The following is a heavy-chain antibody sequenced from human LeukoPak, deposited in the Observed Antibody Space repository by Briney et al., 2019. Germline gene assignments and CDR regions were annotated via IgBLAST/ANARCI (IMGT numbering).Heavy chain of an antibody. CDR3: ARDRRYYYGSGSYRYYFDY. Sequence: SSVKVSCKASGGTFSSYAISWVRQAPGQGLEWMGWIIPIFGTANYAQKFQGRVTITTDESTSTAYMELSSLRSEDTAVYYCARDRRYYYGSGSYRYYFDYWGQGTLVTVSS. D-gene: IGHD3-10*01. CDR2: IIPIFGTA. J-gene: IGHJ4*02. CDR1: GGTFSSYA. V-gene: IGHV1-69*05.